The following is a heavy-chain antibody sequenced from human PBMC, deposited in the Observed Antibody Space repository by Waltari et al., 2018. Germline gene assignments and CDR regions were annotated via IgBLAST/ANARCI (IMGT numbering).Heavy chain of an antibody. CDR3: ALTYGDYSAPFDF. CDR2: INPNSGVT. J-gene: IGHJ4*02. CDR1: GYTLHGYY. D-gene: IGHD4-17*01. V-gene: IGHV1-2*04. Sequence: QVQLVQSGTEVKKPGASVKVSCKASGYTLHGYYMHWVRQAPGQGLEWMGWINPNSGVTNYAQKFQGWVTMTRDTSITTAYMELSRLTSADTAIYYCALTYGDYSAPFDFWGQGTLVTVSS.